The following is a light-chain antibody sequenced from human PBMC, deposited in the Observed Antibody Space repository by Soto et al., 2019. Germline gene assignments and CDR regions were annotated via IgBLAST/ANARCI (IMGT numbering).Light chain of an antibody. Sequence: DIQMTQSPSSLSASVGDRVTITCRASQGIGNYLAWYQQRPGKVPKLLIYAASTLQSGVPPRFSGSGSGPDFTLTISSLQPEDVATYYCQKYDHAPLTFGGGNKVDIK. V-gene: IGKV1-27*01. CDR2: AAS. J-gene: IGKJ4*01. CDR1: QGIGNY. CDR3: QKYDHAPLT.